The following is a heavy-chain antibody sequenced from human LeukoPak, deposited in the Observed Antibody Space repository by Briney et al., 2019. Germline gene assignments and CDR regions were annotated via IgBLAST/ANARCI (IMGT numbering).Heavy chain of an antibody. Sequence: ASVKVSCKASGYTFTGYYMHWVRQAPGQGLEWMGWINPNSGGTNYAQKFQGWVTMTRDTSISTAYMELRRLRSDDTAVYYCARVRASSWTYFDYWGQGTLVTVSS. J-gene: IGHJ4*02. CDR2: INPNSGGT. D-gene: IGHD6-13*01. V-gene: IGHV1-2*04. CDR3: ARVRASSWTYFDY. CDR1: GYTFTGYY.